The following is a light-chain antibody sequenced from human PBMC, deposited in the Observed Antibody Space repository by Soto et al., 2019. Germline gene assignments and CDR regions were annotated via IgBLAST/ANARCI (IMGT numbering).Light chain of an antibody. CDR2: AAS. Sequence: DIQMTQSPSSLSASVGDRVTITCRASQGISNYLAWYQQKPGKVPKLLIYAASTLQSGVPSRFSGSGSGTXXXXTIXTLXPXXXXTYYCQKYNSAPHTFGQGTKLEIK. CDR3: QKYNSAPHT. CDR1: QGISNY. J-gene: IGKJ2*01. V-gene: IGKV1-27*01.